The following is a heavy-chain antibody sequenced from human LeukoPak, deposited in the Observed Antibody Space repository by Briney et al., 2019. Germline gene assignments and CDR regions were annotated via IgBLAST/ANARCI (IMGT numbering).Heavy chain of an antibody. CDR1: GFTFSTHG. CDR3: ARVRGPTVTTWYFDL. J-gene: IGHJ2*01. V-gene: IGHV3-48*01. CDR2: ISPWSDTI. D-gene: IGHD4-17*01. Sequence: GGSLRLSCGASGFTFSTHGMIWVRQAPGKGLEWVSYISPWSDTIYYAASVKGRFTISRDDARNSLYLQMHSLRAGDTAVYYCARVRGPTVTTWYFDLWGRGTLVTVSS.